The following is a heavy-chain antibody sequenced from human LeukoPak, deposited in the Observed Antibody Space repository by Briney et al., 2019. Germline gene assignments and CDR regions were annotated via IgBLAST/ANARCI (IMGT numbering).Heavy chain of an antibody. CDR3: AREGYQLLGAPPYYYYYYMDV. CDR1: GYTFKSSG. D-gene: IGHD2-2*01. V-gene: IGHV1-18*01. Sequence: GVSVKVSCKASGYTFKSSGISWVRQAPGQGLEWMGWISGYNGNTNYAQKLQGRVTITADESTSTAYMELSSLRSEDTAVYYCAREGYQLLGAPPYYYYYYMDVWGKGTTVTVSS. J-gene: IGHJ6*03. CDR2: ISGYNGNT.